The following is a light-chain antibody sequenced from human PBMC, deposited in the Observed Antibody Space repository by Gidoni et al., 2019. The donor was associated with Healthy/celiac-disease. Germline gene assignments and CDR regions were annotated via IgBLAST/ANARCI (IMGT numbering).Light chain of an antibody. V-gene: IGLV2-14*01. CDR2: DVS. CDR1: SSDDGGYNY. Sequence: QSALTQPASVSGSPGPSITISCTGTSSDDGGYNYVSWYQQHPGKAPKLMIYDVSNRPSGVSNRFSGSKSGNTASLTISGLQAEDEADYYCSSYTSSSTLDVVFGGGTKLTVL. J-gene: IGLJ2*01. CDR3: SSYTSSSTLDVV.